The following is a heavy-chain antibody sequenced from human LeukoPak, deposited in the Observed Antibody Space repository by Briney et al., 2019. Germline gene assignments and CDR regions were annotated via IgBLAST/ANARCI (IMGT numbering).Heavy chain of an antibody. CDR2: IYYSGST. D-gene: IGHD3-10*01. CDR1: GGSISSYY. J-gene: IGHJ4*02. Sequence: SETLSLTCTVSGGSISSYYWSWTRQPPGKGLEWIGYIYYSGSTNYNPSLKSRVTISVDTSKNQFSLKLSSVTAADTAVYYCARQYYGSGIDYWGQGTLVTVSS. V-gene: IGHV4-59*08. CDR3: ARQYYGSGIDY.